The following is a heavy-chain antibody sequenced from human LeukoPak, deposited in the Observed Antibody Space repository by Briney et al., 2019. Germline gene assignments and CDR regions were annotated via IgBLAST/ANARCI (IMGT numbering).Heavy chain of an antibody. CDR2: IYHSGST. V-gene: IGHV4-30-2*01. J-gene: IGHJ6*02. CDR3: ARDRWHCSSTSCPPSLYYYYGMDV. Sequence: SETLSLTCAVSGGSISSGGYSWSWIRQPPGTGLEWIGYIYHSGSTYYNPSLKSRVTISVDRSKNQFSLKLSSVTAADTAVYYCARDRWHCSSTSCPPSLYYYYGMDVWGQGTTVTVSS. D-gene: IGHD2-2*01. CDR1: GGSISSGGYS.